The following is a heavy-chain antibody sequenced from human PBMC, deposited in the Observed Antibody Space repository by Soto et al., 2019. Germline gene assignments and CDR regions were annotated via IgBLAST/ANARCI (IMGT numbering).Heavy chain of an antibody. J-gene: IGHJ4*02. CDR3: AKDDSGSPGGY. CDR1: GFTFSSYG. CDR2: ISYDGSNK. V-gene: IGHV3-30*18. Sequence: QTGGSLRLSCAASGFTFSSYGMHWVRQAPGKGLEWVAVISYDGSNKYYADSVKGRFTISRDNSKNTLYLQMNSLRAEDTAVYYCAKDDSGSPGGYWGQGTLVTVSS. D-gene: IGHD1-26*01.